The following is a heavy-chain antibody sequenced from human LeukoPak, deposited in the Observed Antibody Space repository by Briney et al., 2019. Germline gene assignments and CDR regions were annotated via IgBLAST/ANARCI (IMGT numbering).Heavy chain of an antibody. CDR3: AQSLGSGNWIGNWFDP. V-gene: IGHV4-39*01. D-gene: IGHD1-1*01. CDR2: IYYTGRT. Sequence: ASETLSLTCTVSGGSISSSSHSWDWIRQPPGKGLEWTGTIYYTGRTYYNPSLESRLTISVDTSKNQFSLKLTSVTAADTAIYYCAQSLGSGNWIGNWFDPWGQGTLVTVSS. CDR1: GGSISSSSHS. J-gene: IGHJ5*02.